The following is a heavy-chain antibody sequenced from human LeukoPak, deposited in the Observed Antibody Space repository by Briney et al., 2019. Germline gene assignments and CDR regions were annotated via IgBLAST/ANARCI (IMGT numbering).Heavy chain of an antibody. CDR1: GGSFSGYY. J-gene: IGHJ4*02. Sequence: SSETLSLTCAVYGGSFSGYYWSWIRQPPGKGLEWIGEINHSGSTNYNPSLKSRVTMSVDTSKNQFSLKLSSVTAADTAVYYCARDVAGSNDYWGQGTLVTVSS. CDR3: ARDVAGSNDY. D-gene: IGHD2-15*01. V-gene: IGHV4-34*01. CDR2: INHSGST.